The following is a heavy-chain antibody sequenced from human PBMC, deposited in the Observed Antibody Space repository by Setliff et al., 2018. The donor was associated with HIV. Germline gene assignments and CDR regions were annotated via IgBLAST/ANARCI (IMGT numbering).Heavy chain of an antibody. J-gene: IGHJ5*02. CDR3: ATAGGRSWFDP. Sequence: GGSLRLSCAASGFTFSSYAMNWVRQAPGKGLEWVSLIYSGAGSTYYSDSVKGRFTISRDNSKDTLYLQLNSLRSDDTAVYYCATAGGRSWFDPWGPGTLVTVSS. CDR1: GFTFSSYA. D-gene: IGHD3-16*01. CDR2: IYSGAGST. V-gene: IGHV3-23*03.